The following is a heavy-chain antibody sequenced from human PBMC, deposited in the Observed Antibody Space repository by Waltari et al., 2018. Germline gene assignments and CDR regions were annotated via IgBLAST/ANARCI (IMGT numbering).Heavy chain of an antibody. CDR2: IYHSGKT. J-gene: IGHJ6*03. V-gene: IGHV4-38-2*01. D-gene: IGHD3-16*01. CDR1: GLSISDGSY. Sequence: HVQLQESGPGLVNRSETLSPTCLVSGLSISDGSYGGWIRQPPGKGLEWIGSIYHSGKTYYNPSLRSRVTISVDTSKNHFSLRLSSVTAAADAAVYHCARQVVAVGGDYMDVWGKGTTVTVSS. CDR3: ARQVVAVGGDYMDV.